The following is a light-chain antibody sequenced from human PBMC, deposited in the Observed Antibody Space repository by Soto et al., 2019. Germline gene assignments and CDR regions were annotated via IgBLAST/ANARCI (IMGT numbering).Light chain of an antibody. CDR3: SSYTSSSDYV. CDR1: SSDVGDYNY. CDR2: EVS. V-gene: IGLV2-14*01. Sequence: QSVLAQPASVSRSPGQSITISCTGTSSDVGDYNYVSWYQQHPGKAPKLMIYEVSNRPSGVSNRFSGSKSGNTASLTISGLQAEDEADYYCSSYTSSSDYVFGTGTKVTVL. J-gene: IGLJ1*01.